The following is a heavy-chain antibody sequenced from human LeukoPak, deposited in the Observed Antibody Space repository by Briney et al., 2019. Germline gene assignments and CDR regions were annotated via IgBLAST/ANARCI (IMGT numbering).Heavy chain of an antibody. Sequence: TSETLSLTCAVSGGSISSGGYSWSWIRQPPGKGLEWIGYIYHTGSTSYNPSLKGRVTISVDTSKNQFSLKLSSVTAADTAVYYCARGLNRNDYGDYGYWGQGTLVTVSS. J-gene: IGHJ4*02. CDR1: GGSISSGGYS. CDR3: ARGLNRNDYGDYGY. D-gene: IGHD4-17*01. V-gene: IGHV4-61*08. CDR2: IYHTGST.